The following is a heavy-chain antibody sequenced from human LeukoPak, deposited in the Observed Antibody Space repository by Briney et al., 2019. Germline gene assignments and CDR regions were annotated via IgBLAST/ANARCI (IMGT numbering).Heavy chain of an antibody. CDR3: ASFSMVHPFFDY. CDR2: INPNSGGT. J-gene: IGHJ4*02. D-gene: IGHD3-10*01. CDR1: GYTFTGYY. V-gene: IGHV1-2*02. Sequence: ASVKVSCKASGYTFTGYYMHWVRQAPGQGLEWMGWINPNSGGTNYAQKFQGRVTMTRDTSISTAYMDLSRLRSDDTAVYYCASFSMVHPFFDYWGQGTLVTVSS.